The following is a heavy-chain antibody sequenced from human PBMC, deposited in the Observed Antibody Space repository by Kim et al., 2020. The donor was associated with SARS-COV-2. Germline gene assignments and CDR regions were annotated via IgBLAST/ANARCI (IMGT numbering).Heavy chain of an antibody. CDR3: AKQRYYSGSGTSYYGMDV. CDR2: ISNSGSST. D-gene: IGHD3-10*01. J-gene: IGHJ6*02. CDR1: GFTFSSYA. Sequence: GGSLRLSCAASGFTFSSYAMTWVRQAPGKGLEWVSFISNSGSSTYNADSVKGRFTISRDNPRNTLYLQMNSLRADDTAVYYCAKQRYYSGSGTSYYGMDVWGQGTTVTVSS. V-gene: IGHV3-23*01.